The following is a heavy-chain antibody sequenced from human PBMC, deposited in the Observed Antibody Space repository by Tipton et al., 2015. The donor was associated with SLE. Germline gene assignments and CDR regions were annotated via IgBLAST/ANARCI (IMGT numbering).Heavy chain of an antibody. CDR2: IGYTGIT. Sequence: TLSLTCTVSGGSISSGDYYWSWVRQYPGKGLEWIGYIGYTGITYYNPSLKSRVTISIDTSRNQISLRLSSVTAADTAVYYCARHYGSITILEWSNWFDPWGQGTLVTVSS. D-gene: IGHD3-3*01. CDR1: GGSISSGDYY. CDR3: ARHYGSITILEWSNWFDP. V-gene: IGHV4-31*03. J-gene: IGHJ5*02.